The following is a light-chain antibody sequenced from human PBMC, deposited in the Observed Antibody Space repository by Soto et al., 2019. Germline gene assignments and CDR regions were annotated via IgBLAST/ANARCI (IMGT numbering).Light chain of an antibody. J-gene: IGLJ2*01. CDR2: DVS. CDR1: SSDVGGYNY. CDR3: CSYAGSYTFVV. V-gene: IGLV2-11*01. Sequence: QSVLTQPRSVSGSPGQSVTISCTGTSSDVGGYNYVSWYQQHPGKAPKLMIYDVSKRPSGVPDRFSGSKSGNTASLTISGLQAEDEAYYYCCSYAGSYTFVVFGGGTQLTVL.